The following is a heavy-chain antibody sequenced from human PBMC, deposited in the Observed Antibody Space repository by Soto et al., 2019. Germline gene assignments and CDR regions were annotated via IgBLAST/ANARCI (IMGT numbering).Heavy chain of an antibody. CDR1: GFTLSDHY. V-gene: IGHV3-72*01. CDR3: ARWVSGSPDN. Sequence: EVQLVESGGGLVQPGGSLRLSCAASGFTLSDHYMDWVRQAPGKGLEWVGRTKNKANRYTTEYAASVNGRFTISRDDSKNSLYLQMNSLKTVDTAVYYCARWVSGSPDNWGQGTLVTVSS. J-gene: IGHJ4*02. CDR2: TKNKANRYTT. D-gene: IGHD1-26*01.